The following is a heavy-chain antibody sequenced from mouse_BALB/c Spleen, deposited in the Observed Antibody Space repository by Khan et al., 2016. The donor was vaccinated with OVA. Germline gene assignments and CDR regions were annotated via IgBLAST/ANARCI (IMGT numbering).Heavy chain of an antibody. Sequence: VQLKESGPGLVAPSQSLSITCTVSGFSLTGYGVNWVRQPPGKGLEWLGMIWGDGSTDYHSGIKSRLSITKDNSKSQVFLKMNSLQTDDTARYXCARAYYANYREAMDYWGQGNSVTVSS. V-gene: IGHV2-6-7*01. CDR2: IWGDGST. CDR1: GFSLTGYG. CDR3: ARAYYANYREAMDY. J-gene: IGHJ4*01. D-gene: IGHD2-10*01.